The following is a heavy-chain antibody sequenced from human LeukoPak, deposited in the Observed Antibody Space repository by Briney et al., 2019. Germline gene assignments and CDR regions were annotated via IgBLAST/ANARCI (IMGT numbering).Heavy chain of an antibody. J-gene: IGHJ4*02. CDR3: ARFKGFNYYGSGSFYYFDY. CDR1: GGSFSGYY. D-gene: IGHD3-10*01. Sequence: SETLSLTCAVYGGSFSGYYWSWIRQPPGKGLEWVGEINHSGSTNYNPSLKSRVTVSVDTSKNQFSLKLSSVTAADTAVYYCARFKGFNYYGSGSFYYFDYWGQGTLVTVSS. CDR2: INHSGST. V-gene: IGHV4-34*01.